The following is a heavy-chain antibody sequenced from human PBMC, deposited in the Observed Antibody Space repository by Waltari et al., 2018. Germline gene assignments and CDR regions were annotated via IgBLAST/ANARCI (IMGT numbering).Heavy chain of an antibody. V-gene: IGHV1-69-2*01. CDR2: VDPEDGGT. CDR1: RYTFTDYY. CDR3: VRGPRVAAAGLDY. Sequence: EAQLVQSGAEVKKPGATVKISCKGSRYTFTDYYIHWVQQAPEKGLDWMGLVDPEDGGTVYAEKFQGRVTISADTSTDTTHMELSSLRSEDTAVYYCVRGPRVAAAGLDYWGQGTLVTVSS. D-gene: IGHD6-13*01. J-gene: IGHJ4*02.